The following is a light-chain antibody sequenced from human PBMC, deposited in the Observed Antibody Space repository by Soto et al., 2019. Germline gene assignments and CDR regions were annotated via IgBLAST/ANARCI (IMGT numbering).Light chain of an antibody. CDR3: SSYGGSNNLV. CDR2: EVN. Sequence: QSALTQPPSASGSPGQSVTIPCTGTSSDVGGYDYVSWYQQHPGKAPKLIIFEVNKWPSGVPDRFSGSKSGNTASLTVSGLQAEDEADYYCSSYGGSNNLVFGGGTKLTVL. J-gene: IGLJ3*02. CDR1: SSDVGGYDY. V-gene: IGLV2-8*01.